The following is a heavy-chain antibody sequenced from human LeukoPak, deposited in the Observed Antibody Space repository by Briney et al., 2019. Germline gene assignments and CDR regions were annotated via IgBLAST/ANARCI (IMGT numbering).Heavy chain of an antibody. CDR1: GYTLTDYY. CDR2: INPKDGGT. Sequence: ASVKVSCKASGYTLTDYYLHWVRRAPGQGVEWRGWINPKDGGTNYAQKFRGRVTMTTDTSITTAYMDLNSLRSDDTAVYYCARESPYSSSWFDNWGQGTLVTVSS. J-gene: IGHJ4*02. CDR3: ARESPYSSSWFDN. D-gene: IGHD6-13*01. V-gene: IGHV1-2*02.